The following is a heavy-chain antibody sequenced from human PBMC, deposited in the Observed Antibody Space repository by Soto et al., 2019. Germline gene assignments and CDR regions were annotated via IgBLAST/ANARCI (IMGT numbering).Heavy chain of an antibody. Sequence: QVQLQESGPGLVKPSQTLSLTCTVSGGSISSGGYYWSWIRQHPGKGLEWIGYIYYSGSTYYNPSLKSRVTIAVDTSKIQFALKLSSVTAAATAVYYCARGSYYDSSGYYGYWGQGTLVTVSS. CDR3: ARGSYYDSSGYYGY. CDR2: IYYSGST. V-gene: IGHV4-31*03. CDR1: GGSISSGGYY. J-gene: IGHJ4*02. D-gene: IGHD3-22*01.